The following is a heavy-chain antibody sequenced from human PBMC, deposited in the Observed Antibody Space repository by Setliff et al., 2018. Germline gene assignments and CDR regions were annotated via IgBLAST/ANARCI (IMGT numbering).Heavy chain of an antibody. D-gene: IGHD2-15*01. Sequence: SETLSLTCTVSGGSISSGGYYWSWIRQHPGKGLEWIGYIYYSGSTSYYNPSLKSRVTISVDTSKNQFSLNVNSVIAADTAVYYCARERRFCIGSGCYSGNYYYYMDVWGKGTTVTVSS. CDR3: ARERRFCIGSGCYSGNYYYYMDV. CDR2: IYYSGSTS. CDR1: GGSISSGGYY. V-gene: IGHV4-31*03. J-gene: IGHJ6*03.